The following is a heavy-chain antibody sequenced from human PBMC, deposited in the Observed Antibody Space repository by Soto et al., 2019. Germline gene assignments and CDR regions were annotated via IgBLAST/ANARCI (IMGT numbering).Heavy chain of an antibody. Sequence: ASVKVSCKASGYTFSTYAMHWVRQAPGQSLEWMGWINGGTGQTRYSQRFQDRATITRDTPASTANMELTSLTSEDTAGYYCARGKGMEENYYYYGMDVWGQGTTVTVSS. CDR2: INGGTGQT. J-gene: IGHJ6*02. CDR3: ARGKGMEENYYYYGMDV. CDR1: GYTFSTYA. D-gene: IGHD1-1*01. V-gene: IGHV1-3*01.